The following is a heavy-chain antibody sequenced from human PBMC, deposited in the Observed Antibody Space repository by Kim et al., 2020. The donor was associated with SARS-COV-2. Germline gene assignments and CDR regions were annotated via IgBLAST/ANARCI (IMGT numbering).Heavy chain of an antibody. V-gene: IGHV3-7*03. Sequence: YVDSVKGRFTISRDNAKNSLYLQMDFLRADDTVVYYCARRGSRSHNWFDPWGQGTLVTVSS. D-gene: IGHD3-10*01. J-gene: IGHJ5*02. CDR3: ARRGSRSHNWFDP.